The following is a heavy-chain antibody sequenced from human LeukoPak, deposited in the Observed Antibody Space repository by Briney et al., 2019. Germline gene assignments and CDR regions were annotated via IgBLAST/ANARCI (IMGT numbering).Heavy chain of an antibody. CDR3: ARGTYYYDSSKVY. CDR1: GFTFSSYG. J-gene: IGHJ4*02. V-gene: IGHV3-33*01. D-gene: IGHD3-22*01. Sequence: GGSLRPSCPAAGFTFSSYGMHCVRQAPGKGLEWEAVIWYDGSNKYYADSVNGRFTIYRDNSENTLYPQMNSLRAEDTAVYCCARGTYYYDSSKVYWGQGTLVTVSS. CDR2: IWYDGSNK.